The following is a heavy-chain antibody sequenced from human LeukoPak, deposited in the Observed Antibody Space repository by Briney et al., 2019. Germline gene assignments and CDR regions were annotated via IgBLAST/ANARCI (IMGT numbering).Heavy chain of an antibody. V-gene: IGHV3-30-3*01. CDR2: ISYDGSNK. J-gene: IGHJ4*02. CDR3: ARDSGFLEWLFTVDY. CDR1: GFTFSSHA. D-gene: IGHD3-3*01. Sequence: GGSLRLSYAASGFTFSSHAMHWVRQAPGKGLEWVAVISYDGSNKYYADSVKGRFTISRDNSKNTLYLQMNSLRVEDTAVYYCARDSGFLEWLFTVDYWGQGTLVTVSS.